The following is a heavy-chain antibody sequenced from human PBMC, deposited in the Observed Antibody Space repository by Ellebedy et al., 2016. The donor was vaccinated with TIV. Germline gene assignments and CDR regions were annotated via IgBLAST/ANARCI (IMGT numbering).Heavy chain of an antibody. V-gene: IGHV3-30*03. CDR1: GFTFSSYS. J-gene: IGHJ4*02. D-gene: IGHD3-22*01. CDR3: ARDSTTEDNRWIVVVPSMGF. CDR2: ISYDGSNK. Sequence: GESLKISXAASGFTFSSYSMNWVRQAPGKGLEWVAIISYDGSNKYYADSVKGRFTISRGNSKNTLYLQMNSLRVEDTAVYYCARDSTTEDNRWIVVVPSMGFWGQGTLVTVSS.